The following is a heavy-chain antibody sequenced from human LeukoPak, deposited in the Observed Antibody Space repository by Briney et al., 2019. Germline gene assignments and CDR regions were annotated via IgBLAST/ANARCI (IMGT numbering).Heavy chain of an antibody. J-gene: IGHJ4*02. Sequence: SETLSLTCTVSGDSISTSSYYWGWIRQPPGKGLEWLGSIYYSGSTYYNPSLKSRVTISVHTSNNQFSLNLYSVTAADTAVFYCARSYYYDYRQIDYWGQGTLVTVSS. CDR3: ARSYYYDYRQIDY. CDR2: IYYSGST. CDR1: GDSISTSSYY. V-gene: IGHV4-39*01. D-gene: IGHD3-22*01.